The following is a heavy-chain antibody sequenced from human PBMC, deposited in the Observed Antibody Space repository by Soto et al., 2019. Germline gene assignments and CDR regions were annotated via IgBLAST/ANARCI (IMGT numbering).Heavy chain of an antibody. D-gene: IGHD6-6*01. V-gene: IGHV4-34*01. CDR1: GGSFSGYY. J-gene: IGHJ4*02. CDR3: ARVRASVSIYLDY. Sequence: SETLSLTCAVYGGSFSGYYWSWIRQPPGKGLEWIGEINHSGSTNYNPSLKSRVTISVDTPKNQFSLKLSSVTAADTAVYYCARVRASVSIYLDYWGQGTLVTVSS. CDR2: INHSGST.